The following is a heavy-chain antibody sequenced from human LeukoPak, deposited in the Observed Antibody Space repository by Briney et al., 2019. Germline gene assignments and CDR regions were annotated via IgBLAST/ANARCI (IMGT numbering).Heavy chain of an antibody. J-gene: IGHJ6*04. Sequence: SETLSLTCAVSGYSISSGYYWGWIRQPPGKGLEWIGSIYHSGSTYYSPSLKSRVTISVDTSKNHFSLKLTSVTAADTAVYYCAREGRYCSTSCPHMDVWGKGTTVTVSS. CDR2: IYHSGST. CDR3: AREGRYCSTSCPHMDV. CDR1: GYSISSGYY. V-gene: IGHV4-38-2*02. D-gene: IGHD2-2*01.